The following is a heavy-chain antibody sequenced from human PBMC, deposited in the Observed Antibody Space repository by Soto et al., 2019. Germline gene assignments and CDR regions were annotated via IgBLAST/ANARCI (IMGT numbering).Heavy chain of an antibody. CDR1: GYTFTSYG. CDR3: ARDPPDILTGYYNWEPYYFDY. J-gene: IGHJ4*01. CDR2: ISAYNGNT. V-gene: IGHV1-18*01. D-gene: IGHD3-9*01. Sequence: ASVKVSCKASGYTFTSYGISWVRQAPGQGLEWMGWISAYNGNTNYAQKLQGRVTMTTDTSTSTAYMELRSLRSDDTAVYYCARDPPDILTGYYNWEPYYFDYWG.